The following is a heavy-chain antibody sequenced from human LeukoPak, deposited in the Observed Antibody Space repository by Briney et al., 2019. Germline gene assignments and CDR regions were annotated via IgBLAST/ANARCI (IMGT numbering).Heavy chain of an antibody. V-gene: IGHV4-59*01. Sequence: SETLSLTATVSGGSISSYYWSWIPQPPGKGLEWIGYIYYSGSTNYNTSLKSRVTISVKTSKNQFSLKLRPVTAADTAVYYCARVTGYTIEDYFDYWGQGTLVTVSS. J-gene: IGHJ4*02. CDR1: GGSISSYY. D-gene: IGHD3-9*01. CDR2: IYYSGST. CDR3: ARVTGYTIEDYFDY.